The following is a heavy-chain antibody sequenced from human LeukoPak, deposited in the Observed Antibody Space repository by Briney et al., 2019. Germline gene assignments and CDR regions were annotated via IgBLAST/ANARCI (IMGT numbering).Heavy chain of an antibody. V-gene: IGHV4-39*07. J-gene: IGHJ6*02. CDR3: ASMGLRWTPYYYYYGMDV. CDR2: IYHSGST. CDR1: GGSISSRSYY. D-gene: IGHD2-21*02. Sequence: PSETLSLTCTVSGGSISSRSYYWGWIRQPPGKGLEWIGSIYHSGSTNYNPSLKSRVTISVDKSKNQFSLKLSSVTAADTAVYYCASMGLRWTPYYYYYGMDVWGQGTTVTVSS.